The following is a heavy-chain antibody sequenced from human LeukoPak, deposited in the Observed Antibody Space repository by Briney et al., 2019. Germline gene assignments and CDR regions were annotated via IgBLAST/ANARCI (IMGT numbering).Heavy chain of an antibody. CDR1: VFTFSTYN. J-gene: IGHJ6*03. Sequence: PGGSLRLSCAACVFTFSTYNMNWVRQAPGKGLEWVSYITISGTTIYYADSVKGRFTISRDNAKNSLYLQMNSLRDEDTAVYYCARVSYYYIAVWGKGTTVTVSS. CDR3: ARVSYYYIAV. V-gene: IGHV3-48*02. CDR2: ITISGTTI.